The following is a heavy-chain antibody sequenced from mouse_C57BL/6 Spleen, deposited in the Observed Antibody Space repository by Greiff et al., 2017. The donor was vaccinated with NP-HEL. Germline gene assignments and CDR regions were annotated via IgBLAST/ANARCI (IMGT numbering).Heavy chain of an antibody. CDR3: ARSIYYGSSYGDY. J-gene: IGHJ2*01. Sequence: EVQLQQSGPELVKPGASVKISCKASGYSFTGYYMNWVKQSPEKSLEWIGEINPSTGGTTYNQKFKAKATLTVDKSSSTAYMQLKSLTSEDSAVYYCARSIYYGSSYGDYWGKGTTLTVSS. V-gene: IGHV1-42*01. CDR2: INPSTGGT. CDR1: GYSFTGYY. D-gene: IGHD1-1*01.